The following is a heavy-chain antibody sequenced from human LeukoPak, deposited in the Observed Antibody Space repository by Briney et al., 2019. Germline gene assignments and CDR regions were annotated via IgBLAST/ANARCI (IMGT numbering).Heavy chain of an antibody. Sequence: HPGGSLRLSCAASGFTFSSYEMNWVRQAPGKGLEWVSYTSSSGSTIYCADSVKGRYTISRDNAKNSLYLQMNSLRAEDMALYYCAKDTVDGSYSVFDAFDIWGQGTMVTVSS. CDR3: AKDTVDGSYSVFDAFDI. V-gene: IGHV3-48*03. CDR2: TSSSGSTI. D-gene: IGHD1-26*01. CDR1: GFTFSSYE. J-gene: IGHJ3*02.